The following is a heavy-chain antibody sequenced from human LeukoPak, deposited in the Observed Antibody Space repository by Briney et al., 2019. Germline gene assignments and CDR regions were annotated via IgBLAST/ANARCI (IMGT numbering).Heavy chain of an antibody. CDR1: GYSFTRYW. Sequence: GESLKISCKGSGYSFTRYWIGWVRQMPGKGLEWMGIIYPGDSDTRYSPSFQGQVTISADKSISTAYLQWSSLKASDTAMYYCARRPYDILTGSYYFDYWGQGTLVTVSS. CDR2: IYPGDSDT. D-gene: IGHD3-9*01. V-gene: IGHV5-51*01. J-gene: IGHJ4*02. CDR3: ARRPYDILTGSYYFDY.